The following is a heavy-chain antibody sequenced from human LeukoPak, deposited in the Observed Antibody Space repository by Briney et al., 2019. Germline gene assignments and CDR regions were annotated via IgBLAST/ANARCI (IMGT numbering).Heavy chain of an antibody. D-gene: IGHD4-17*01. V-gene: IGHV1-2*02. Sequence: ASVKVSCKASGYTFTGYYMHWVRQAPGQGLEWMGWINPNSGGTNYAQKFQGRVTMTRGTSISTAYMELSRLRSDDTAVYYCARGNDYGDYRYFQHWGQGTLVTVSS. CDR2: INPNSGGT. CDR3: ARGNDYGDYRYFQH. J-gene: IGHJ1*01. CDR1: GYTFTGYY.